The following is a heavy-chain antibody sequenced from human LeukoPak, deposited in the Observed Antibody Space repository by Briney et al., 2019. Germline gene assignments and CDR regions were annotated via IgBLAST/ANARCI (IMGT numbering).Heavy chain of an antibody. D-gene: IGHD6-13*01. J-gene: IGHJ6*02. CDR3: ARIGRQHPPGYYHGMDV. Sequence: ASVKVSCKASGGTFSSYAISWVRQAPGQGLEWMGGIIPIFGTANYAQKFQGRVTITADESTSTAYMELSSLRSEDTAVYYCARIGRQHPPGYYHGMDVWGQGTTVTVSS. CDR1: GGTFSSYA. V-gene: IGHV1-69*13. CDR2: IIPIFGTA.